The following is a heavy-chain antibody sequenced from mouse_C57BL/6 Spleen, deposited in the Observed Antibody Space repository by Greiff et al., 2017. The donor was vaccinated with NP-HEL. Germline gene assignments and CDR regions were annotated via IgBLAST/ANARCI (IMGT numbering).Heavy chain of an antibody. CDR3: AGRGRHEGCAMDY. CDR2: INTGSGGT. D-gene: IGHD3-3*01. J-gene: IGHJ4*01. CDR1: GYSFTNYL. V-gene: IGHV1-54*01. Sequence: QVQLQQSGPELVRPGTSVSVSCKVSGYSFTNYLIEWVNQRPGQGLEWIGVINTGSGGTNYNEKLNGKSTLTADKSSSTDYMQLSSLTSEDAAVYFCAGRGRHEGCAMDYWGQGTSVTVSS.